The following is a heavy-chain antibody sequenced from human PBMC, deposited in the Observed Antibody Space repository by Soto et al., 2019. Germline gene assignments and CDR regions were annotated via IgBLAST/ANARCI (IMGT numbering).Heavy chain of an antibody. J-gene: IGHJ4*02. CDR1: GGTFSGYA. CDR2: ISPNNGKA. D-gene: IGHD1-26*01. CDR3: ARDGASRLADH. Sequence: SVKVSCKASGGTFSGYAISWVRQAPGQGLEWMGGISPNNGKANYAQKFRGRVTMTADEATSTAYLELSSLRSEDTAVYYCARDGASRLADHWGQGTLVTVSS. V-gene: IGHV1-69*13.